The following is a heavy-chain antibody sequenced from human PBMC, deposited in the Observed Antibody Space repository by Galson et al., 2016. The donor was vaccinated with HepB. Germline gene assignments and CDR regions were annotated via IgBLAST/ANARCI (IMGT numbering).Heavy chain of an antibody. V-gene: IGHV4-39*01. D-gene: IGHD2/OR15-2a*01. J-gene: IGHJ6*02. Sequence: SETLSLTCTVSGDSITSTKFYWGWIRQPPGKAPEWIGNIYYTGDTYYNPSLESRVTISMDTSKNQFSLRVNSVTAADAAVYYCARQWGYIASSSREYSYGMDVGGRGTMVTVSS. CDR2: IYYTGDT. CDR1: GDSITSTKFY. CDR3: ARQWGYIASSSREYSYGMDV.